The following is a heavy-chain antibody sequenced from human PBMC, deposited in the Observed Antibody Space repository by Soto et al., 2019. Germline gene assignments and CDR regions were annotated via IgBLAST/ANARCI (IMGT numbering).Heavy chain of an antibody. D-gene: IGHD2-2*02. CDR3: ARVVCSSTSCYNANDY. CDR2: IKQDGSEK. CDR1: GFTFSSYW. V-gene: IGHV3-7*04. Sequence: EVQLVESGGGLVQPGGSLRLSCAASGFTFSSYWMSWVRQAPGKGLEWVANIKQDGSEKYYVDSVKGRFTISRDNAKNSLYLQMNRLRAEDTAVYSCARVVCSSTSCYNANDYWGQGTLVTVSS. J-gene: IGHJ4*02.